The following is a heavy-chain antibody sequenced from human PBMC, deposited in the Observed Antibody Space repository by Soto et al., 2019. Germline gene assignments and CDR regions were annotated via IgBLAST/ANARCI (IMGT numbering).Heavy chain of an antibody. Sequence: LRLSCAASGFTFSTYPMSWVRQAPGKGLEWASGISGSGISTYYTDSVKGRFTISRDNAKNSLYLQMNSLRAEDTAVYYCASTIFGVVISYYYGMDVWGQGTTVTVSS. CDR3: ASTIFGVVISYYYGMDV. CDR1: GFTFSTYP. CDR2: ISGSGIST. V-gene: IGHV3-23*01. J-gene: IGHJ6*02. D-gene: IGHD3-3*01.